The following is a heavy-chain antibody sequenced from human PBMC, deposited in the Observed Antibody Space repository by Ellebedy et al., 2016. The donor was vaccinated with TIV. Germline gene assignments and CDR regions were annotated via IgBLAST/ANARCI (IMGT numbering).Heavy chain of an antibody. D-gene: IGHD2-2*01. J-gene: IGHJ5*02. CDR2: IRSKAYGGTT. V-gene: IGHV3-49*03. Sequence: GESLKISXTASGFTFGDYAMSWFRQAPGKGLEWVGFIRSKAYGGTTEYAASVKGRFTISRDDSKSIAYLQMNSLKTKDTAVYYCTRSYQRSSGFDPWGQGTLVTVSS. CDR3: TRSYQRSSGFDP. CDR1: GFTFGDYA.